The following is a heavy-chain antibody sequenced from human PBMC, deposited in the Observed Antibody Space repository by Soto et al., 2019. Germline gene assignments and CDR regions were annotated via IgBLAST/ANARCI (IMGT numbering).Heavy chain of an antibody. D-gene: IGHD6-19*01. CDR2: ISYDGSNK. V-gene: IGHV3-30*18. J-gene: IGHJ4*02. Sequence: QVQLVESGGGVVQPGRSLRLSCAASGFTFSSYGMHWVRQAPGKGLEWVAVISYDGSNKYYADSVKGRFTISRDNSKNTLYLQMNSLRAEDTAVYYCAKGSGWYLPGYWGQGTLVTVSS. CDR1: GFTFSSYG. CDR3: AKGSGWYLPGY.